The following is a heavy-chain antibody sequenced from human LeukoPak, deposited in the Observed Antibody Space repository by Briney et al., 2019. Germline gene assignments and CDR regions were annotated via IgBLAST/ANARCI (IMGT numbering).Heavy chain of an antibody. CDR3: AREGAYGSGSYSDYFDY. J-gene: IGHJ4*02. V-gene: IGHV3-7*03. D-gene: IGHD3-10*01. CDR2: IKEDGSEK. Sequence: GGSLRLSCAASGFTFSSYSMSWVRQAPGKGLEWVSNIKEDGSEKYYVDSVKGRFTISRDNAKNSLYLQMNSLRAEDTAVYYRAREGAYGSGSYSDYFDYWGQGTLVTVSS. CDR1: GFTFSSYS.